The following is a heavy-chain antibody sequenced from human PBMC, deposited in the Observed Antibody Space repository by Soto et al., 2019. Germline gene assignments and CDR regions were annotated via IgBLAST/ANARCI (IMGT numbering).Heavy chain of an antibody. CDR3: ARVGFLEWSMKQYYYYGMDV. D-gene: IGHD3-3*01. CDR2: ISAYNGNT. CDR1: GYTFTSYG. J-gene: IGHJ6*02. Sequence: ASVKVSCKASGYTFTSYGISWVRQAPGQGLEWMGWISAYNGNTNYAQKLQGRVTMTTDTSTSTACMELRSLRSDDTAVYYCARVGFLEWSMKQYYYYGMDVWGQGTTVTVSS. V-gene: IGHV1-18*01.